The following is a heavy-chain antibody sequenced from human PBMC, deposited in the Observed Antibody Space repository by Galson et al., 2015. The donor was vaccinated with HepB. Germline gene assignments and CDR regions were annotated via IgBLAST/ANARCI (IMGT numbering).Heavy chain of an antibody. CDR3: AGSRDSSGYYVGSFDP. Sequence: SLRLSCAASGFTFSDYYMSWIRQAPGKGLEWVSYISSSSSYTNYADSVKGRFTISRDNAKNSLYLQMNSLRAEDTAVYYCAGSRDSSGYYVGSFDPWGQGTLVTVSS. CDR2: ISSSSSYT. D-gene: IGHD3-22*01. J-gene: IGHJ5*02. V-gene: IGHV3-11*03. CDR1: GFTFSDYY.